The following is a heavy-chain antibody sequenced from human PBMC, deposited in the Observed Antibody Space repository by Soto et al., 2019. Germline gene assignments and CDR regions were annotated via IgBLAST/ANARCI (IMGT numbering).Heavy chain of an antibody. V-gene: IGHV5-51*01. Sequence: GESLKISCKGSGYSVTSYWIGWVRQVPGKGLEWMGIIYPGDSDTRYSPSFQGQVTISADKSISTAYLQWSSLKASDTAMYYCARHTDYDILTGYYYYYGMDVWGQGTTVIVSS. CDR3: ARHTDYDILTGYYYYYGMDV. CDR1: GYSVTSYW. D-gene: IGHD3-9*01. CDR2: IYPGDSDT. J-gene: IGHJ6*02.